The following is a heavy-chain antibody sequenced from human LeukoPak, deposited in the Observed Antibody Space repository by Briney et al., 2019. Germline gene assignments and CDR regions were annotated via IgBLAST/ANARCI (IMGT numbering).Heavy chain of an antibody. CDR3: VPTCSGSCSQYYFDY. J-gene: IGHJ4*02. V-gene: IGHV1-2*02. CDR2: INPNNGGT. CDR1: GYSFTAYY. D-gene: IGHD2-15*01. Sequence: ASVKVSCKTSGYSFTAYYMHWVRQAPGQGLGWMGWINPNNGGTNYAQKFQGRVTMTRDTSISTAYMELSRLRSDDPAVYYCVPTCSGSCSQYYFDYWGQGTLVTVSS.